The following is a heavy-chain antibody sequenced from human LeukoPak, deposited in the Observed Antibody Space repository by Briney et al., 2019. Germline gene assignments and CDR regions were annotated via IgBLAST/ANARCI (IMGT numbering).Heavy chain of an antibody. CDR1: GFTFSSYS. D-gene: IGHD5-12*01. V-gene: IGHV3-23*01. CDR2: ISGSGGST. CDR3: AKAQRWLQLGDAFDI. J-gene: IGHJ3*02. Sequence: GGSLRLSCAASGFTFSSYSMNWVRQAPGKGLEWVSAISGSGGSTYYADSVKGRFTISRDNSKNTLYLQMNSLRAEDTAVYYCAKAQRWLQLGDAFDIWGQGTMVTVSS.